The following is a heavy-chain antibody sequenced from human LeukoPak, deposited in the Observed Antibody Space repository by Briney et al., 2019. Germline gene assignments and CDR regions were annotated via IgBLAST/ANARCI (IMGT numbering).Heavy chain of an antibody. CDR3: ARDTWYSNSWLHAFDI. Sequence: GGSLRLSCAASGFTFSDYAMNWVRQAPGKGLEWFSFINSNSRTIYYADSVKGRFTISRDNAKNSLYLQMDGLRAEDTGLYYCARDTWYSNSWLHAFDIWGRGTMVTVSS. CDR1: GFTFSDYA. CDR2: INSNSRTI. D-gene: IGHD6-13*01. J-gene: IGHJ3*02. V-gene: IGHV3-48*01.